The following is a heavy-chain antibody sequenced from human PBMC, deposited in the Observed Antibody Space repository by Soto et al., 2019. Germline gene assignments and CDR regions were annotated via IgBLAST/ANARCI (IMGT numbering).Heavy chain of an antibody. Sequence: QVQLIQSGAEVKKPGASVNVSCKASGYSFASFDIIWVRQAPGQGLEWVGWMNPTSGYRGFAQRFQGRVTMTRNTVINTAYMELSSLRSEDTAVYYCARGLRGEWFPRISYYYMDVWGTGTTVTVSS. CDR3: ARGLRGEWFPRISYYYMDV. CDR2: MNPTSGYR. V-gene: IGHV1-8*01. D-gene: IGHD3-3*01. J-gene: IGHJ6*03. CDR1: GYSFASFD.